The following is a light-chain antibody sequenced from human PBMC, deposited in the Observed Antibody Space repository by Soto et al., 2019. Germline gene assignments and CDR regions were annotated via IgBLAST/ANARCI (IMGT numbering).Light chain of an antibody. Sequence: EIVMTQSPATLSVSPGERATLSCRASQSVVTNLAWYQQKPGQAPRRLIFRASTTATGIPARFSGSGSGTEFTLTISTLQSEDFAVYYCQQYNFWPYSFGQGTNVDIK. CDR2: RAS. V-gene: IGKV3-15*01. CDR3: QQYNFWPYS. J-gene: IGKJ2*03. CDR1: QSVVTN.